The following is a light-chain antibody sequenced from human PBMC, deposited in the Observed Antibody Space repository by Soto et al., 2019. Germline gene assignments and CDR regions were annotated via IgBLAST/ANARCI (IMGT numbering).Light chain of an antibody. V-gene: IGLV1-40*01. CDR1: SSNIGAGYD. J-gene: IGLJ2*01. CDR3: QSYDSSLSGSGVV. Sequence: QAVVTQPPSVSGAPGQRVTISCTGSSSNIGAGYDVHWYQQLPGTAPKPLIYGNSNRPSGVPDRFSGSKSGTSASLAITGLQAEDEADYYCQSYDSSLSGSGVVFGGGTKVTVL. CDR2: GNS.